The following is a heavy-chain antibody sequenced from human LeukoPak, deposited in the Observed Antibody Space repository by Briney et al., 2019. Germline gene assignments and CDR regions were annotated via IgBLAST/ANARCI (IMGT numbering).Heavy chain of an antibody. D-gene: IGHD4-17*01. Sequence: GRSLRLSCAASGFTFSTYGMHWVRQAPGKGLEWVAVISYDGSNKYYADSVKGRFTISRDNSKNTLYLQMNSLRAEDTAVYYCARGHDYGNYWGQGTLVTVSS. V-gene: IGHV3-30*19. CDR1: GFTFSTYG. CDR3: ARGHDYGNY. CDR2: ISYDGSNK. J-gene: IGHJ4*02.